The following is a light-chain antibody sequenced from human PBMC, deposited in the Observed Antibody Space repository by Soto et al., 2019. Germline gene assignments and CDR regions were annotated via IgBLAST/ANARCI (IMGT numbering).Light chain of an antibody. V-gene: IGKV2-40*01. CDR3: QQYAVWPPQT. Sequence: DIVMTQTPLSLPVTPGEPASISCRSSQSLLDSADGNTYLDWYVQKPGQSPQLLIYTLSSRASGVPDRFSGSGSGTEFTLTISSLQPEDFAVYYCQQYAVWPPQTFGQGTKVDIK. CDR1: QSLLDSADGNTY. CDR2: TLS. J-gene: IGKJ1*01.